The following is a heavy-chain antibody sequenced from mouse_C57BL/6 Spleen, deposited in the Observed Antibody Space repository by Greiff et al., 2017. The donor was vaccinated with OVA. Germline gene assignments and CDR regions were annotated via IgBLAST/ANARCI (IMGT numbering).Heavy chain of an antibody. CDR1: GYSITSGYD. J-gene: IGHJ1*03. Sequence: EVKVVESGPGMVKPSQSLSLTCTVTGYSITSGYDWHWIRHFPGNKLEWMGYISYSGSTNYNPSLKSRISLTHDTSKNHFFLTLNSVTTEYTATYSYARDEGLRPLGLYWYLDVWGTGTTVTVSS. CDR3: ARDEGLRPLGLYWYLDV. CDR2: ISYSGST. D-gene: IGHD2-4*01. V-gene: IGHV3-1*01.